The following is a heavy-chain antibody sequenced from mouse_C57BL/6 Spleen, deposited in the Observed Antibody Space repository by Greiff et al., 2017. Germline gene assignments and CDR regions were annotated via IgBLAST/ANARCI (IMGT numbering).Heavy chain of an antibody. CDR3: TRSDYYGSSWRYFDV. V-gene: IGHV1-15*01. D-gene: IGHD1-1*01. CDR1: GYTFTDYE. CDR2: IDPETGGT. J-gene: IGHJ1*03. Sequence: VQLQQSGAELVRPGASVTLSCKASGYTFTDYEMHWVKQTPVHGLEWIGAIDPETGGTAYTQKFKGKAILTADKSSSTAYMELRSLTSEDSAVYYCTRSDYYGSSWRYFDVWGTGTTVTVSS.